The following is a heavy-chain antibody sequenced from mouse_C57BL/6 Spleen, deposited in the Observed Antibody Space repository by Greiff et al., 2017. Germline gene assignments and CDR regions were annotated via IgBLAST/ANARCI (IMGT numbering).Heavy chain of an antibody. CDR3: ARSGISYGFAY. CDR1: GYTFTSYW. J-gene: IGHJ3*01. Sequence: QVQLQQPGAELVKPGASVKLSCKASGYTFTSYWMQWVKQRPGQGLEWIGEIDRSESYTNYTEKFKGKGTLTVDTSSNTVYMQISSLTSEDSAVYYCARSGISYGFAYWGQGTLVTVSA. D-gene: IGHD1-1*01. V-gene: IGHV1-50*01. CDR2: IDRSESYT.